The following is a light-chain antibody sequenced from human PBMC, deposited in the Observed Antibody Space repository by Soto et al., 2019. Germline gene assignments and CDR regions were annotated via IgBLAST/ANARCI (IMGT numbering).Light chain of an antibody. CDR1: QSVSIY. CDR2: DAS. CDR3: QQRSNWPT. Sequence: EIVLTQSPATLSLSPGARATLSCRASQSVSIYLAWYQQKPGQAPRLLIYDASNRATGIPARFSGSGSGTDFTLTISSLEPEDFAVYDCQQRSNWPTFGQGTKVEVK. J-gene: IGKJ1*01. V-gene: IGKV3-11*01.